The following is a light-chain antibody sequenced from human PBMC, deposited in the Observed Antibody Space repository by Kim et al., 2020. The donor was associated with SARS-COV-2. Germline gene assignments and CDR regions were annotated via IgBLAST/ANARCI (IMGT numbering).Light chain of an antibody. CDR1: NIGSKS. V-gene: IGLV3-21*04. CDR3: QVWDSSSDWV. J-gene: IGLJ3*02. Sequence: SYELTQPPSVSVAPGKTARITCGGNNIGSKSVHWYQQKPGQAPVLVIYYDSDWPSGIPERFSGSNSGNTATLTISRVEAGDEADYYCQVWDSSSDWVFGG. CDR2: YDS.